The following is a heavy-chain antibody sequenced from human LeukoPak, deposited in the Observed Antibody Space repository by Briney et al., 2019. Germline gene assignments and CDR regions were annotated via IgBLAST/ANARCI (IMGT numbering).Heavy chain of an antibody. J-gene: IGHJ3*02. V-gene: IGHV1-69*06. CDR2: IIPIFGTA. CDR3: ARGIAARSAFDI. CDR1: GYTFTSYD. D-gene: IGHD6-6*01. Sequence: SVKVSCKASGYTFTSYDINWVRQATGQGLEWMGGIIPIFGTANYAQKFQGRVTITADKSTSTAYMELSSLRSEDTAVYYCARGIAARSAFDIWGQGTMVTVSS.